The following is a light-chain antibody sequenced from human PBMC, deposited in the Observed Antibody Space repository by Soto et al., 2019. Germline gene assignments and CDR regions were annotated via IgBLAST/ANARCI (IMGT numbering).Light chain of an antibody. CDR1: QTVNSR. CDR3: QQYGSSLTWT. J-gene: IGKJ1*01. Sequence: EIVLTPSPATLSSSPGERATLSCRASQTVNSRLAWYQHKPGQAPRLLIYHTSNRATGIPARFSGSGSGTDFTLTISGLEPEDFAVYYCQQYGSSLTWTFGQGTKVDIK. CDR2: HTS. V-gene: IGKV3-20*01.